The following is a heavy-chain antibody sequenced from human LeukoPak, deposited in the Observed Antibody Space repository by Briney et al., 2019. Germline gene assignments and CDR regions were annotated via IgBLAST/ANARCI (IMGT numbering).Heavy chain of an antibody. D-gene: IGHD1-26*01. J-gene: IGHJ3*02. CDR1: GFTFSDYW. CDR3: ARPSREGAFDI. V-gene: IGHV3-74*01. Sequence: RSGGSLRLSCAASGFTFSDYWMHWVRQVPGKGLVWVSRINSDGSSTTYADSVRGRFTISRDYAKNTLYLQMNSLRAEDTAVYYCARPSREGAFDIWGQGTMVTVSS. CDR2: INSDGSST.